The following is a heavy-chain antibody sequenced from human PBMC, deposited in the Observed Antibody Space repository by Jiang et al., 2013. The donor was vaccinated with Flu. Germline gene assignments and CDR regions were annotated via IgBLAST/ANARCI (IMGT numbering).Heavy chain of an antibody. D-gene: IGHD3-10*01. J-gene: IGHJ4*02. V-gene: IGHV1-46*01. Sequence: QLVESGAEVEKPGASVKVSCKASGDTFTNYFMHWMRQAPGQGLEWMGIINLSVGTTSYAQKFQGRVTMTRDTSTSTVYMELNSLTSEDTAVYYCARPLVPGSYYLAGHWGQGTL. CDR3: ARPLVPGSYYLAGH. CDR2: INLSVGTT. CDR1: GDTFTNYF.